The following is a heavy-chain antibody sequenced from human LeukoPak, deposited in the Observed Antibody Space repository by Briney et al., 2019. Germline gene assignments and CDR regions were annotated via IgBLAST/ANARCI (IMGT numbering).Heavy chain of an antibody. V-gene: IGHV4-30-4*08. CDR1: GDSISSGDYY. Sequence: PSETVSRTCTVSGDSISSGDYYWSWIRQPPGKGLEWIGHIYYSGNTYYNPSLQSRVTISVDTSKNQFSLNLSSVTPADTAVFYCARGHAYFDYWGQRTLVTVSS. CDR3: ARGHAYFDY. CDR2: IYYSGNT. J-gene: IGHJ4*02.